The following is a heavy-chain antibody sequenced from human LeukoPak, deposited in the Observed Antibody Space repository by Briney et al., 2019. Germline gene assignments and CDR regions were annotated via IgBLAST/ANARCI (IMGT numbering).Heavy chain of an antibody. V-gene: IGHV4-59*01. CDR3: ARTHGSSGYYVFDY. CDR1: CGSFSGYY. D-gene: IGHD2-15*01. Sequence: PSETLSLTCTVSCGSFSGYYWTWIRQPPGEGLEWIGYVYNSEYTKYNPSLKSRVTIALGPSKSQFSLKLSTATAADTGAYYCARTHGSSGYYVFDYWGQGTLVTVSS. J-gene: IGHJ4*02. CDR2: VYNSEYT.